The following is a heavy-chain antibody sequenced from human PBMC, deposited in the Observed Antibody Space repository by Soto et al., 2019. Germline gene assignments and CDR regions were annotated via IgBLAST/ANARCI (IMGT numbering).Heavy chain of an antibody. V-gene: IGHV3-23*01. J-gene: IGHJ5*02. D-gene: IGHD1-7*01. CDR3: APGVTGTTSWFDP. Sequence: EVQLLESGGGLVHPGGSLRLSCAASGFTFSSYAMSWVRQAPGKGLEWVSAISGSGGSTYYADSVKGRFTISRDNSKNTLYLQMNSLRAEDTAVYYCAPGVTGTTSWFDPWGQGTLVTVSS. CDR1: GFTFSSYA. CDR2: ISGSGGST.